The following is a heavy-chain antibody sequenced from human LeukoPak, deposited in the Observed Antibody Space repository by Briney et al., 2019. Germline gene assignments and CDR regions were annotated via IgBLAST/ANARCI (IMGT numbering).Heavy chain of an antibody. CDR3: AKAVGLGYCSSTSCYTLSFDY. CDR1: GFTFSSYA. CDR2: ISGSGGST. J-gene: IGHJ4*02. Sequence: GGSLRLSCAASGFTFSSYAMSWVRQAPGKGLEWVSAISGSGGSTYYADSVKGRFTISRDNSKNTLYLQMNSLRAEDTAVYYCAKAVGLGYCSSTSCYTLSFDYWGQGTLVTVSS. D-gene: IGHD2-2*02. V-gene: IGHV3-23*01.